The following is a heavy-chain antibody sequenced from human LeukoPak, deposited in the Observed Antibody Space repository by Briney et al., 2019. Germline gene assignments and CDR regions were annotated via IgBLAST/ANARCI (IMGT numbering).Heavy chain of an antibody. D-gene: IGHD2-8*02. J-gene: IGHJ4*02. V-gene: IGHV3-74*01. CDR2: INGDGRSP. CDR3: ARDQLYCTGGYCYFDS. Sequence: GGSLTHSRVASGFTFSSYWMHWVSQAPGKGLVWVSRINGDGRSPSYADSVRGRFTISRDNAKNTLYLQMNSLRAEDTALYYCARDQLYCTGGYCYFDSWGQGTLVTVSS. CDR1: GFTFSSYW.